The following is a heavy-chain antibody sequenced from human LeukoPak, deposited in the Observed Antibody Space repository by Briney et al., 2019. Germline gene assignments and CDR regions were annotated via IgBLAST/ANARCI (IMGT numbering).Heavy chain of an antibody. CDR2: IKQDGSEK. CDR1: GFTFSSYW. D-gene: IGHD2-15*01. V-gene: IGHV3-7*03. Sequence: GGSLRLSCAASGFTFSSYWMSWVRQAPGKGLEWVANIKQDGSEKYYVDSVKGRFTISRDNAKNSLYLQMNSLRAEDTVVYYCARDMVGAATDAFDIWGQGTMVTVSS. CDR3: ARDMVGAATDAFDI. J-gene: IGHJ3*02.